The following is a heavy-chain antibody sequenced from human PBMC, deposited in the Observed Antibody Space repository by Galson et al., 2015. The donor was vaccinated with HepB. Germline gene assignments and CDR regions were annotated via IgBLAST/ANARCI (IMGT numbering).Heavy chain of an antibody. CDR1: GFNFSSFA. J-gene: IGHJ4*02. CDR2: ISSRSERT. V-gene: IGHV3-23*01. D-gene: IGHD6-13*01. CDR3: AKFSSSAYSLGFDY. Sequence: SLRLSCAAYGFNFSSFALSWVRQAPGKGLEWVSTISSRSERTFYAESVQGRFIISRDNSMHTLYLHMNSLRAEDTAVYYCAKFSSSAYSLGFDYWGQGTLVTVSS.